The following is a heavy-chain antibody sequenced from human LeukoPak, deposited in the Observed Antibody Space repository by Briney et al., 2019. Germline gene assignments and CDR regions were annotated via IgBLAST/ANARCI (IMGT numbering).Heavy chain of an antibody. Sequence: SETLSLTCTVSGGSISSYYWSWIRQPAGKGLEWIGRIYISGSGSTNYNPSLKSRVTMSVDTSKNQFSLKLSSVTAADTAVYYCARESVITPYYFDYWGQGTLVTVSS. CDR3: ARESVITPYYFDY. J-gene: IGHJ4*02. V-gene: IGHV4-4*07. D-gene: IGHD3-10*01. CDR1: GGSISSYY. CDR2: IYISGSGST.